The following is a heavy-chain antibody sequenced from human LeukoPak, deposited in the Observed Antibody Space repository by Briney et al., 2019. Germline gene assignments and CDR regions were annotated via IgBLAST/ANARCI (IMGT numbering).Heavy chain of an antibody. Sequence: GGSLRLSCAASGFTFSNYGMHWVRQAPGKGLEWVAFIRYDGSNKYFADSLKGRFTISRDNSKNTLYLQMNSLRAEDTAVYYCAKEIYGDSTGGRFQQWGQGTLVTVSS. J-gene: IGHJ1*01. V-gene: IGHV3-30*02. CDR3: AKEIYGDSTGGRFQQ. D-gene: IGHD4-17*01. CDR1: GFTFSNYG. CDR2: IRYDGSNK.